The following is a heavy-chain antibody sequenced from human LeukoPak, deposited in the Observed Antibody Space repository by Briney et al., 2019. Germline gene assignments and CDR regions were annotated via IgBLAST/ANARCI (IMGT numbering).Heavy chain of an antibody. Sequence: SETLSLTCTVSGGSISSYYWSWIRQPPGKGLEWIGYIYYSGSTNYNPSLKSRVTISVDTSKNQFSLKLSSVTAADTAVYYCARPLTYGDYISGAFDIWGQGTMVTVSS. CDR2: IYYSGST. CDR3: ARPLTYGDYISGAFDI. J-gene: IGHJ3*02. D-gene: IGHD4-17*01. CDR1: GGSISSYY. V-gene: IGHV4-59*12.